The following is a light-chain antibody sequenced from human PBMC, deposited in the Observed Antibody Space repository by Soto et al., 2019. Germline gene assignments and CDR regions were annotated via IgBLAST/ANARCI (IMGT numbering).Light chain of an antibody. CDR2: DNN. CDR3: GTWDGSLGKI. V-gene: IGLV1-51*01. Sequence: QSVLTQPPSVSAAPGQKVTISCSGSSSNIGNNYVSWYQQLPGTAPKLLIFDNNKRPAGIPDRFSGSKSGTSATLGITGLQTGDEADYYCGTWDGSLGKIFGAGTKLTVL. CDR1: SSNIGNNY. J-gene: IGLJ2*01.